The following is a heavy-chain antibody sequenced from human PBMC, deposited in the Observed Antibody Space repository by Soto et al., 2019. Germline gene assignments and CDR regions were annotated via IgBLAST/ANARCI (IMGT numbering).Heavy chain of an antibody. D-gene: IGHD3-22*01. J-gene: IGHJ4*02. CDR2: INPSGGST. Sequence: APVKVSCKASGYIFTNHYIHWLRQAPGQGLEWMGIINPSGGSTNYLQKFQGRITMTRDTSTSTVYMELSSLRSEDTAVYFCARADYYDSSGFYYDCWGQGSLVTVSS. CDR1: GYIFTNHY. V-gene: IGHV1-46*01. CDR3: ARADYYDSSGFYYDC.